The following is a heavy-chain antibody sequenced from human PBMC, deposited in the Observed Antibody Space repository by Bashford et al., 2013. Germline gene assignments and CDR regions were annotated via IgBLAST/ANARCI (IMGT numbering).Heavy chain of an antibody. J-gene: IGHJ4*02. D-gene: IGHD4-17*01. CDR1: GASISSRNW. CDR2: IYHSGTT. V-gene: IGHV4-4*02. Sequence: SETLSLTCAVSGASISSRNWWSWVRQPPGKGLEWIGEIYHSGTTNYNASLKSRVTFSVDKSKNQFSLKLTSVTAADTAVYYCARGRHDSGDYIEYWGQGTLVTVSS. CDR3: ARGRHDSGDYIEY.